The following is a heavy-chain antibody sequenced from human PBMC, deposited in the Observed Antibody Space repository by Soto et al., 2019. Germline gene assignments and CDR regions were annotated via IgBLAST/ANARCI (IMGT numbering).Heavy chain of an antibody. CDR1: GFSLSTSGVG. D-gene: IGHD4-17*01. J-gene: IGHJ1*01. CDR3: AHEAIDYCDYVYFQH. V-gene: IGHV2-5*02. Sequence: QITLKESGPTLVKPTQTLTLTCTFSGFSLSTSGVGVGWIRQPPGKALEWLALSYWDDDKRYSPSLKSRLTIPKHTSKNQVVLTMTNMDPVDTATYYGAHEAIDYCDYVYFQHWGQGTLVTVSS. CDR2: SYWDDDK.